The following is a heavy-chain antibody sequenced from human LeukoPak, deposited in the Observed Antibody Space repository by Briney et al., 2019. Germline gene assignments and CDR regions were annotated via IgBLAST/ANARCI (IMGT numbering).Heavy chain of an antibody. Sequence: SETLSLTCAVYGGSFSGYRWTWIRQSPGKGLEWIGDINPSGSTYYNPSLKSRLTISVDTSKNQFSLKLRSVTAADTAVYYCARGRHDITMIVVVMTSVSYYLDGWGKGTTVTVS. V-gene: IGHV4-34*01. CDR1: GGSFSGYR. J-gene: IGHJ6*03. CDR2: INPSGST. D-gene: IGHD3-22*01. CDR3: ARGRHDITMIVVVMTSVSYYLDG.